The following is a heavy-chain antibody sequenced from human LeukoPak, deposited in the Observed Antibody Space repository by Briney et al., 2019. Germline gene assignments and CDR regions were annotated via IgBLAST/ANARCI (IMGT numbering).Heavy chain of an antibody. Sequence: ASVKVSCKASGYTFTGYDINWVRQATGQGLEWMGWMNPNSGNTGYAQKFQGRVTMTRNTSISTAYMELSSLRSEDTAVYYCARVRQDYGSGSYYNLPWGQGTLVTVSS. J-gene: IGHJ4*02. CDR2: MNPNSGNT. CDR3: ARVRQDYGSGSYYNLP. V-gene: IGHV1-8*01. D-gene: IGHD3-10*01. CDR1: GYTFTGYD.